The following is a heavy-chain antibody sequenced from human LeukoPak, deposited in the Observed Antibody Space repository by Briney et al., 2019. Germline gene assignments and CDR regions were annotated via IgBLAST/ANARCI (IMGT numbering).Heavy chain of an antibody. V-gene: IGHV3-48*03. CDR1: GFSFSSYE. CDR3: ARVNVCPRCHFDY. D-gene: IGHD3-16*01. J-gene: IGHJ4*02. Sequence: GGSLRLSCAVSGFSFSSYEMNWVRQAPGKGLEWVAHISSSGSTIYYTDSVKGRFTISRDNAKNSLYLQMNSLRAEDTAVYYCARVNVCPRCHFDYWGQGTLVTVSS. CDR2: ISSSGSTI.